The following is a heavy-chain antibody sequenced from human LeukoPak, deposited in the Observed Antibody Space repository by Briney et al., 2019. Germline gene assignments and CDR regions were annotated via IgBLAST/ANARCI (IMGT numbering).Heavy chain of an antibody. D-gene: IGHD1-26*01. CDR2: ISSSSSYI. J-gene: IGHJ4*02. CDR3: ARDPKVGATKSEYYFDY. Sequence: GGSLRLSCAASGFTFTNNFMSWVRQVPGKGLEWVSSISSSSSYIYYADSVKGRFTISRDNAKNSLYLQMNSLRAEDTAVYYCARDPKVGATKSEYYFDYWGQGTLVTVSS. V-gene: IGHV3-21*01. CDR1: GFTFTNNF.